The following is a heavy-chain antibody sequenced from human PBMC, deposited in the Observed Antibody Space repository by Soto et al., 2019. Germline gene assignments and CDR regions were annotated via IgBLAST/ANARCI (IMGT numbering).Heavy chain of an antibody. CDR2: FDPEDGET. Sequence: QVQLVQSGAEVKKPGASVKVSCKVSGYTLTELSMHWVRQAPGKGLEWMGGFDPEDGETIYAQKFQGRVTMTEDTSTDTAYMELSSLRSEDTAVYYCATGGYCSGGSCPKFHYWGQGTLVTVSS. D-gene: IGHD2-15*01. CDR1: GYTLTELS. J-gene: IGHJ4*02. CDR3: ATGGYCSGGSCPKFHY. V-gene: IGHV1-24*01.